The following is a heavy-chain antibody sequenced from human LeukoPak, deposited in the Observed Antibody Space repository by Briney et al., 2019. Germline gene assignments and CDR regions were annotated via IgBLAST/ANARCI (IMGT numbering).Heavy chain of an antibody. CDR2: ISDSGANT. V-gene: IGHV3-23*01. J-gene: IGHJ4*02. CDR1: GFTFSTYA. D-gene: IGHD3-22*01. Sequence: GGSLRLSCAASGFTFSTYAMSWVRQAPGKGLEWVSTISDSGANTYYADSVRGRFTISRDNSKNTLYLQKNSLRADDTAIYYCAKDLYYYDSSGYYHVYFDYWGQGTLVTVSS. CDR3: AKDLYYYDSSGYYHVYFDY.